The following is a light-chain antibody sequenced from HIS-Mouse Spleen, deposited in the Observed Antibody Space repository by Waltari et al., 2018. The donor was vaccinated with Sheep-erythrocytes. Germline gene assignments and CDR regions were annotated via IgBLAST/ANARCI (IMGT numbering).Light chain of an antibody. CDR3: QVWDSSSDHVV. V-gene: IGLV3-21*02. J-gene: IGLJ2*01. Sequence: SYVLTQPPSVSVAPGQTARIPCWGNNLGSKSVHWYHQKPGQAPVLVVYDDSDRPSGIPERFSGSNSGNTATLTISRVEAGDEADYYCQVWDSSSDHVVFGGGTKLTVL. CDR2: DDS. CDR1: NLGSKS.